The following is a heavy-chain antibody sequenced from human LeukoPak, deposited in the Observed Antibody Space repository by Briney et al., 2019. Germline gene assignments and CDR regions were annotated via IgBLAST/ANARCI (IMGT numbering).Heavy chain of an antibody. Sequence: GGSLRLSCAASGLTFSNYAMSWVRQAPGKGLDWVSAISGTGGTTYYADSVKGRFTISRDNSMNTLYLQMNSLRAEDTAVYYCAGGPSYYYDSRWFDPWGQGTLVTVSS. CDR1: GLTFSNYA. CDR2: ISGTGGTT. V-gene: IGHV3-23*01. D-gene: IGHD3-22*01. CDR3: AGGPSYYYDSRWFDP. J-gene: IGHJ5*02.